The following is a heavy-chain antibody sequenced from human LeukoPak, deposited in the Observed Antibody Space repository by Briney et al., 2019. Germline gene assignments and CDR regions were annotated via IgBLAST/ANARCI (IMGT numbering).Heavy chain of an antibody. Sequence: SETLSLTCALYGGSFSAYYWSWIRQPPGKGLEWMGEINLCGSTHYHPSLQSQATISVDTSKKQFSLKLSSLTAADTAVYYCARGSCSGGSCYLYNYYHYMDVWGKGTTVTVS. D-gene: IGHD2-15*01. CDR1: GGSFSAYY. CDR3: ARGSCSGGSCYLYNYYHYMDV. V-gene: IGHV4-34*01. CDR2: INLCGST. J-gene: IGHJ6*03.